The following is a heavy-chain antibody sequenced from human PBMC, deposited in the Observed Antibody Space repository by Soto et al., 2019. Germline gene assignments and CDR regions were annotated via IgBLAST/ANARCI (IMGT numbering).Heavy chain of an antibody. CDR1: RLTFSSYA. D-gene: IGHD6-13*01. Sequence: EVQVLESGGGLIQPGVSLRLSCVISRLTFSSYALNWVRQAPVEGLEWVSSISGSGDTTYYADSVKGRFTISRDNSKNTLYLQMNSLRVEDTALYYCAKADYSYSWAPGDYWGQGTLVTVSS. CDR3: AKADYSYSWAPGDY. V-gene: IGHV3-23*01. J-gene: IGHJ4*02. CDR2: ISGSGDTT.